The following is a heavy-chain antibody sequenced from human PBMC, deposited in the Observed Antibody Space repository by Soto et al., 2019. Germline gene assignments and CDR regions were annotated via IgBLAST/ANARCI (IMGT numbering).Heavy chain of an antibody. D-gene: IGHD6-13*01. CDR2: MYHNEAT. CDR1: GASINSFY. J-gene: IGHJ5*02. CDR3: ARANSSTWYKLEYKWFDP. V-gene: IGHV4-59*01. Sequence: SETLSLTCSVSGASINSFYWSWIWQPPGKGLEWIGFMYHNEATNYNPSLKSRVNISLDTSKNKVSLNLNSVTAADTAVYYCARANSSTWYKLEYKWFDPWGQGTMVPVS.